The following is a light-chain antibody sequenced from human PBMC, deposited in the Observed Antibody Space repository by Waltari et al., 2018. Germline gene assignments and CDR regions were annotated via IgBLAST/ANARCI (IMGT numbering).Light chain of an antibody. CDR3: QQSYS. CDR1: HSISNY. J-gene: IGKJ4*01. CDR2: AAS. Sequence: DIQMTQSPSSLSASVGDRVPITCRASHSISNYFNWYQQNPGKAPKLLIYAASSLQSGVPSRCSGSGSGTDFTLTISSLQPEDFATYYCQQSYSFGGGTKVEIK. V-gene: IGKV1-39*01.